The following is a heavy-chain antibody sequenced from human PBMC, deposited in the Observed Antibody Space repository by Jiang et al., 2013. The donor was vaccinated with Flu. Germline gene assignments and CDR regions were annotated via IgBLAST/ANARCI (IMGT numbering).Heavy chain of an antibody. J-gene: IGHJ6*02. D-gene: IGHD1-26*01. CDR1: GGSISSYY. V-gene: IGHV4-59*12. CDR2: IYYSGST. CDR3: ASLVVVGATRYYYGMDV. Sequence: GPGLVKPSETLSLTCTVSGGSISSYYWSWIRQPPGKGLEWIGYIYYSGSTNYNPSLKSRVTISVDTSKNQFSLKLSSVTAADTAVYYCASLVVVGATRYYYGMDVWGQGTTVTVSS.